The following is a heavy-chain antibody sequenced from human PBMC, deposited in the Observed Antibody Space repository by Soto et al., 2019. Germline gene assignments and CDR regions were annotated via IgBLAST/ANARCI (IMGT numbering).Heavy chain of an antibody. Sequence: PGWSLRLSCAASGFTFSSYAMSLVRQAPGKGLVWASRVSHDGSTTSYADSVKGRFTIYRDKSKNTLYLQMNSLRDEDTAVYYCARDLDWVLYDYWGKGTQVTVSS. D-gene: IGHD3-3*01. CDR2: VSHDGSTT. V-gene: IGHV3-74*01. CDR3: ARDLDWVLYDY. J-gene: IGHJ4*02. CDR1: GFTFSSYA.